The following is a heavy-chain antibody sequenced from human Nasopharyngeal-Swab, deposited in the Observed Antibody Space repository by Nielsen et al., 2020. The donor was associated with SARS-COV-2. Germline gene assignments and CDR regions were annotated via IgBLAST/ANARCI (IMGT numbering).Heavy chain of an antibody. CDR1: GGSISSGGYY. CDR2: IYYSGST. J-gene: IGHJ5*02. Sequence: LSLTCTVPGGSISSGGYYWSWIRQHPGKGLEWIGYIYYSGSTYYNPSPKSRVTISVDTSKNQFSLKLSSVTAADTAVYYCARDGTNGGDNWFDPWGQGTLVTVSS. D-gene: IGHD2-8*01. CDR3: ARDGTNGGDNWFDP. V-gene: IGHV4-31*03.